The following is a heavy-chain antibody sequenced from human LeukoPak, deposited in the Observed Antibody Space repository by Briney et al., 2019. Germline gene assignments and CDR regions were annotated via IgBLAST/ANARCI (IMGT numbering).Heavy chain of an antibody. J-gene: IGHJ4*02. Sequence: GGSLRLSCAASGFTFSSYSMNWVRQAPGKGLEWVSSISSSSSYIYYADSVKGRFTISRDNAKNSLYLQMNSLRAEDTAVYYCARSIRGYGYGYVRWGQGTLVTVSS. D-gene: IGHD5-18*01. CDR1: GFTFSSYS. V-gene: IGHV3-21*01. CDR2: ISSSSSYI. CDR3: ARSIRGYGYGYVR.